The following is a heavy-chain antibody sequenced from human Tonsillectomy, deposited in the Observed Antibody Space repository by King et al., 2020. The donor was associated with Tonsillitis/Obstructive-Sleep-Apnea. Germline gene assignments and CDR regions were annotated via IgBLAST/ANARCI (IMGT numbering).Heavy chain of an antibody. J-gene: IGHJ3*02. Sequence: QLVQSGGGVVQPGRSLRLSCAASGFTFSSYGMHWVRQAPGKGLEWVAVISYDGSNKYYADSVKGRFTISRDNSKNTLYLQMNSLRAEDTAVYYCANEYYYGSGSYYENPYDAFDIWGQGTMVTVSS. V-gene: IGHV3-30*18. CDR2: ISYDGSNK. CDR3: ANEYYYGSGSYYENPYDAFDI. D-gene: IGHD3-10*01. CDR1: GFTFSSYG.